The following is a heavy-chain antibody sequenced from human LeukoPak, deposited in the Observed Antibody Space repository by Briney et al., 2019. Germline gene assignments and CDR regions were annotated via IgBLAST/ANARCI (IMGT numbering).Heavy chain of an antibody. CDR2: IRSKANSYAT. CDR1: GFTFSGSA. D-gene: IGHD1-26*01. J-gene: IGHJ4*02. CDR3: TRLTGIVGATLDY. Sequence: PGGSLRLSCAASGFTFSGSAMHWVRQASGKGLEWVGRIRSKANSYATAYAASVKGRFTISRDDSKNTAYLQMNSLKTEDTAVYYCTRLTGIVGATLDYWGQGTLVTVSS. V-gene: IGHV3-73*01.